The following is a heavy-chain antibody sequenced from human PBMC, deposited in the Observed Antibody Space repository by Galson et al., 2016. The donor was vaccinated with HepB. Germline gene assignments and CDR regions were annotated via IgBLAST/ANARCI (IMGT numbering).Heavy chain of an antibody. Sequence: SLRLSCAASGFTFGSYAMHWVRQAPGKGLEWVATISDDGRKKDYADPVKGRFTISRDQAKNTLYMQMNSLRAEDTAVYYCARDSDTSGLHWYFDLWGRGTLVTVSS. J-gene: IGHJ2*01. CDR3: ARDSDTSGLHWYFDL. V-gene: IGHV3-30*03. D-gene: IGHD3-22*01. CDR2: ISDDGRKK. CDR1: GFTFGSYA.